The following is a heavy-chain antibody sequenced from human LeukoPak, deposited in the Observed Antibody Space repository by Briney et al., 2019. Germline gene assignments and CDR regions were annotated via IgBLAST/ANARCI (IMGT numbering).Heavy chain of an antibody. J-gene: IGHJ4*02. CDR1: GFTLSSYA. V-gene: IGHV3-23*01. D-gene: IGHD3-10*01. CDR3: AKDIRRGSGSFFDY. Sequence: GGSLRLSCAASGFTLSSYAMNRVRLAPGKGLECVSTSSDSGTRTHFADSVKGRFTISRDNSKHTLYLQMNSLRAEDTAVYYCAKDIRRGSGSFFDYWGQGTLVTVSS. CDR2: SSDSGTRT.